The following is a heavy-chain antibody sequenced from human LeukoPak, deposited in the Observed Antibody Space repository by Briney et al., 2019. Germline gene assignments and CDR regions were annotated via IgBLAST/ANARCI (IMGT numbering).Heavy chain of an antibody. Sequence: ASVKVSCKASGYTFTSYDINWVRQATGQGLEWMGWMNPNSGNTGYAQKFQGRVTMTRNTSISTAYMELSSLRSEDTAVYYCARGSGRLRFLEWLSGSNWFDPWGQGTLATVSS. CDR2: MNPNSGNT. CDR1: GYTFTSYD. D-gene: IGHD3-3*01. V-gene: IGHV1-8*01. CDR3: ARGSGRLRFLEWLSGSNWFDP. J-gene: IGHJ5*02.